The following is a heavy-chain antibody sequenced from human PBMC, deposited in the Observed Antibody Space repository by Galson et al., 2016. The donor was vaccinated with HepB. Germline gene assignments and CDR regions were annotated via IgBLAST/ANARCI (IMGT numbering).Heavy chain of an antibody. J-gene: IGHJ1*01. CDR1: GLRFRSSG. CDR2: IFYDGSNK. Sequence: SLRLSCAASGLRFRSSGMHWVRQAPGKGLEWVAIIFYDGSNKNYADSVKGRFTISRDNSKNTLYLQSDSLRAEDTAVYYCSRDPHRYALQLWGQGTLVTVSS. D-gene: IGHD2-2*01. V-gene: IGHV3-33*01. CDR3: SRDPHRYALQL.